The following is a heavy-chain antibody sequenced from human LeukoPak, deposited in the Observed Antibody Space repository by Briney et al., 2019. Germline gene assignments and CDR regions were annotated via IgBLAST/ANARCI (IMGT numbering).Heavy chain of an antibody. J-gene: IGHJ6*03. Sequence: GGSLRPSCAASGFTFCRYDMKWGRHAPGEGLGWVLYISSSGSNIYYADSVKGRFTISRDHAKNSLYLQMNSLRAEDTALYYCAKDLSALLPGAHNYMVAWGKGATVT. CDR3: AKDLSALLPGAHNYMVA. CDR2: ISSSGSNI. D-gene: IGHD3-3*02. V-gene: IGHV3-48*03. CDR1: GFTFCRYD.